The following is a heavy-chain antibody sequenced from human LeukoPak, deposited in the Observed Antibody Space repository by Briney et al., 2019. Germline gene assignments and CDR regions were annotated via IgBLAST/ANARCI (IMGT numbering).Heavy chain of an antibody. CDR3: ARHVRGRFDY. CDR1: GYSISSGYY. J-gene: IGHJ4*02. V-gene: IGHV4-38-2*02. Sequence: KPSETLSLTCTVSGYSISSGYYWGWIRQPPGKGLEWIGSIYHSGSTYYNPSLKSRVTISVDTSKNQFSLKLSSVTAADTAVYYCARHVRGRFDYWGQGTLVTVSS. CDR2: IYHSGST.